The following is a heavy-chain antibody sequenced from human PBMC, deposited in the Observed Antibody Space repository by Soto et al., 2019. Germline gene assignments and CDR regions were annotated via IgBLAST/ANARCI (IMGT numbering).Heavy chain of an antibody. J-gene: IGHJ4*02. D-gene: IGHD4-17*01. CDR1: GFTFSSYG. CDR3: APGRATVVTPFDY. CDR2: ISYDGSNK. Sequence: GGSLRLSCAASGFTFSSYGMHWVRQAPGKGLEWVAVISYDGSNKYYADSVKGRFTISRDNSKNTLYLQMNSLRAEDTAVYYCAPGRATVVTPFDYWGQETLVTVSS. V-gene: IGHV3-30*03.